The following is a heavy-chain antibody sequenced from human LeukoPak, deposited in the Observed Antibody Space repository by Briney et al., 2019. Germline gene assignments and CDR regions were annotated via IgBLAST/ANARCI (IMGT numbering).Heavy chain of an antibody. J-gene: IGHJ6*03. Sequence: ASVKVSCKASGYRFTSYDLNWVRQATGQGLEWMGWMNPNSGNTGYAQKFQGRVTMTRNTSISTAYMELSSLRSEDTAVYYCARAPSYSSSWYLKYYMDVWGKGTTVTISS. CDR2: MNPNSGNT. D-gene: IGHD6-13*01. V-gene: IGHV1-8*01. CDR3: ARAPSYSSSWYLKYYMDV. CDR1: GYRFTSYD.